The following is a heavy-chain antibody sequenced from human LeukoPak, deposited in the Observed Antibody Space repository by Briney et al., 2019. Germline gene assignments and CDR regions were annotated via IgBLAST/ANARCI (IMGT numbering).Heavy chain of an antibody. CDR1: GGSISSGNYY. D-gene: IGHD6-19*01. CDR2: IFYLGST. V-gene: IGHV4-30-4*01. CDR3: ARGRSGWKNWFDP. Sequence: SETLSLTCTVSGGSISSGNYYWSWIRQPPGKGLEWIGYIFYLGSTYYNPSLKSRVSISVNTFKNQFSLKLTAVTAADTAVYYCARGRSGWKNWFDPWGQGTLVTVSS. J-gene: IGHJ5*02.